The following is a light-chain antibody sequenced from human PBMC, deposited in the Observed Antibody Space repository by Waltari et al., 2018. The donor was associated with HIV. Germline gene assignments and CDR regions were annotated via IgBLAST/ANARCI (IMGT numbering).Light chain of an antibody. CDR1: SGGIDSNY. Sequence: FMLTQPHSVSESPGKTVTISCGRSSGGIDSNYVQWSQHRPGRAPTTGIFEDHERPLGVPDRFSGSIDISSNSAFLTISGLETEDEADYYCQSYDADNHWVFGGGTKLTVL. CDR2: EDH. V-gene: IGLV6-57*03. J-gene: IGLJ3*02. CDR3: QSYDADNHWV.